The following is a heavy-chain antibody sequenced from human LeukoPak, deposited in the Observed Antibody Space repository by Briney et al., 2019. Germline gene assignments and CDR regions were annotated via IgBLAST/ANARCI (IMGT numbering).Heavy chain of an antibody. Sequence: GGSLRLSCAASGFTFSSYAMHWVRQAPGKGLEWVSYISSSGSTIYYADSVKGRFTISRDNAKNSLYLQMNSLRAEDTAVYYCATSRQWLVRYFDYWGQGTLATVSS. V-gene: IGHV3-48*03. D-gene: IGHD6-19*01. CDR2: ISSSGSTI. CDR1: GFTFSSYA. CDR3: ATSRQWLVRYFDY. J-gene: IGHJ4*02.